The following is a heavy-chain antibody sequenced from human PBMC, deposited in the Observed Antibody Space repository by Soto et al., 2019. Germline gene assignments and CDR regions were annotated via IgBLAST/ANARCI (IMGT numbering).Heavy chain of an antibody. Sequence: XESLSLSCTVSGGSISSYYWSWIRQPAGKGLEWIGRIYTSGSTNYNPSLKSRVTMSVDTSKNQFSLKLSSVTAADTAVYYCARNGGYCSSTSSYVLNGPIDYWGQGTLVTVSS. CDR3: ARNGGYCSSTSSYVLNGPIDY. J-gene: IGHJ4*02. CDR1: GGSISSYY. CDR2: IYTSGST. V-gene: IGHV4-4*07. D-gene: IGHD2-2*01.